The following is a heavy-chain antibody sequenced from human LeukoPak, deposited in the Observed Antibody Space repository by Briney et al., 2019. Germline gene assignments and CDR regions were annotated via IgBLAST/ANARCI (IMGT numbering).Heavy chain of an antibody. CDR2: INLNSGGT. J-gene: IGHJ4*02. Sequence: ASVKVSCKASGYTFTGYYMHGVGQAPGQGGEGMGWINLNSGGTNYAQKFQGRVTMTRDTSISTAYMELSRLRSDDTAVYYCARWGQSETIVDYWGQGTLVTVSS. CDR1: GYTFTGYY. D-gene: IGHD1-14*01. CDR3: ARWGQSETIVDY. V-gene: IGHV1-2*02.